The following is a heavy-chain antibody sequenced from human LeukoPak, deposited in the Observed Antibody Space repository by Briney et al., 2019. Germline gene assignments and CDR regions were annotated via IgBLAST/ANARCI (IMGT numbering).Heavy chain of an antibody. CDR3: ARDLIYDSSGYYSGYYYYGMDV. Sequence: GGSLRLSCAASGFTVSSNYMSWVRQAPGKGLEWVSVIYSGDSTYYADSVKGRFTISKDNSKNTLYLQMNSLRAEDTAVYYCARDLIYDSSGYYSGYYYYGMDVWGQGTTVTVSS. CDR2: IYSGDST. D-gene: IGHD3-22*01. V-gene: IGHV3-53*01. J-gene: IGHJ6*02. CDR1: GFTVSSNY.